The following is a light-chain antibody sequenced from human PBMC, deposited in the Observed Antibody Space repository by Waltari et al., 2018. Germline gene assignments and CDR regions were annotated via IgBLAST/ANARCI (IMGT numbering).Light chain of an antibody. CDR3: CSYAGSSTG. V-gene: IGLV2-23*02. Sequence: QSALTPPASVSGSPGQSITLSCTGPCLDVGSYNLGSCYHQHQGKAPKLMTYEVSKRPSGVSNRFSGSKSGNTASLTISGLQAEDEADYYCCSYAGSSTGFGGGTKLTVL. J-gene: IGLJ3*02. CDR1: CLDVGSYNL. CDR2: EVS.